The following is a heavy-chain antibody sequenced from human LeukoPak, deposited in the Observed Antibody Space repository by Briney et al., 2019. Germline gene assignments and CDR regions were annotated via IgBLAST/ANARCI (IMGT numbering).Heavy chain of an antibody. CDR3: ARGDSSDNWFDP. J-gene: IGHJ5*02. V-gene: IGHV1-8*01. D-gene: IGHD3-22*01. CDR1: GYTFTNYD. CDR2: MNPNSGNT. Sequence: ASVKVSCKASGYTFTNYDINWVRQATGQGLEWMGWMNPNSGNTGYAQKFQGRVTMTRNTSISTAYMELSSLRSEDTAVYYCARGDSSDNWFDPWGQGTLVTVSS.